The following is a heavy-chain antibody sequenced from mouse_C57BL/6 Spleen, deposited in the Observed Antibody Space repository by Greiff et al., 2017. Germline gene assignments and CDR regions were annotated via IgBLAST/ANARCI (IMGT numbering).Heavy chain of an antibody. CDR1: GYTFTSYW. CDR2: INPSNGGT. V-gene: IGHV1-53*01. Sequence: QVQLQQPGTELVKPGASVKLSCKASGYTFTSYWMHWVKQRPGQGLEWIGNINPSNGGTNYNEKFKSKATLTVDKSSSTAYMQLSSLTSEDSAVYYGARNYGYDRDWYFDVWGTGTTVTVSS. D-gene: IGHD2-2*01. CDR3: ARNYGYDRDWYFDV. J-gene: IGHJ1*03.